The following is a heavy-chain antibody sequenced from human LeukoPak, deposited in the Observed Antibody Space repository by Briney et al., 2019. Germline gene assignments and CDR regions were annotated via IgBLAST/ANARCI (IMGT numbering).Heavy chain of an antibody. CDR3: AKDTRSGYYETRLDW. D-gene: IGHD3-22*01. Sequence: GGPLRLSCAASGFTFNTYAMSWVRQAPGKGLEWVSAISGNGGSPYYADSVKGRFTISRDNSKNTLYLQMNILRAEDTAVYYCAKDTRSGYYETRLDWWGQGTLVTVSS. CDR2: ISGNGGSP. V-gene: IGHV3-23*01. CDR1: GFTFNTYA. J-gene: IGHJ4*02.